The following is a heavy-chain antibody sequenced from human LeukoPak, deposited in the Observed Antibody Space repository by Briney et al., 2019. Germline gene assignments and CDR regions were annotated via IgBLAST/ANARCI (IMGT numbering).Heavy chain of an antibody. CDR1: GYTFISXY. CDR3: ARDLGLCSGGSCYSFDP. Sequence: VASVXVSCKASGYTFISXYMHWVRXAPGQXLEWXXIXXLRGGHTSYAQNFQGRVGMTGDTSTSTVYMELSSLRSEDTAVYYCARDLGLCSGGSCYSFDPWGQGTLVTVSS. V-gene: IGHV1-46*01. CDR2: XXLRGGHT. D-gene: IGHD2-15*01. J-gene: IGHJ5*02.